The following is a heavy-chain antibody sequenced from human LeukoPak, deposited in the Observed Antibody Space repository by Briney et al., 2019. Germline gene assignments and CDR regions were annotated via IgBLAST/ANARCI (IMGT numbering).Heavy chain of an antibody. CDR1: GFTFSNYN. CDR3: ASRFKDCSGGSCYLYYFDY. J-gene: IGHJ4*02. Sequence: NPGGSLRLSCAASGFTFSNYNMTWVRQAPGKGLEWVSFISSSSSYIYYADSVKGRFTISRDNAKNSLYLQMNSLRAEDTALYYCASRFKDCSGGSCYLYYFDYWGQGTLVTVSS. CDR2: ISSSSSYI. V-gene: IGHV3-21*01. D-gene: IGHD2-15*01.